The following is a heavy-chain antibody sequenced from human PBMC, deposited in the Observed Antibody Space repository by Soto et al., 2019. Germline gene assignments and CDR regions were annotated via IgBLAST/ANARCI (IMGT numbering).Heavy chain of an antibody. CDR2: VNPIVSMS. D-gene: IGHD3-10*01. Sequence: QVQLVQSGAEVKRPGSSVKVSCKASGDTFNFYSINWVRQAPGLGLEWMGRVNPIVSMSNYAQKFQGRVTMTADKSTSKAYMELSSMRSEDTAIYYRASSYGSGYRAFDYWGQGALVTVSS. V-gene: IGHV1-69*02. CDR3: ASSYGSGYRAFDY. CDR1: GDTFNFYS. J-gene: IGHJ4*02.